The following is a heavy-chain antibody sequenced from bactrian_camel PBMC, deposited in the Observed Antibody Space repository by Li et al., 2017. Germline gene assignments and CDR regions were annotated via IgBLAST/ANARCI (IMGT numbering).Heavy chain of an antibody. J-gene: IGHJ6*01. CDR1: GYTFSNDC. D-gene: IGHD2*01. V-gene: IGHV3S1*01. CDR2: IYTGAGGT. CDR3: AARGPYCYTKLSVRDFTY. Sequence: HVQLVESGGGSVQAGGSLRLSCVASGYTFSNDCMAWFRQAPGKEREGVAAIYTGAGGTDYADSVKGRFTISRDNAKNTLFLQMNSLKPEDTAMYYCAARGPYCYTKLSVRDFTYWGQGTQVTVS.